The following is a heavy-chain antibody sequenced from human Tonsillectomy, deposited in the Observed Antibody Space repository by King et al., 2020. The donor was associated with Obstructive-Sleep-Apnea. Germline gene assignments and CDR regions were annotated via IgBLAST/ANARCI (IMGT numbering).Heavy chain of an antibody. V-gene: IGHV3-74*01. D-gene: IGHD3-10*01. J-gene: IGHJ4*02. CDR1: GFTFSSYW. Sequence: VQLVESGGGLVQPGGSLRLSCAASGFTFSSYWMHWVRQAPGKGLVWVSRINSDGSSTSYADSVKGRFTISRENAKNTLYLQMNSRRAEDTAVYYCARDLGYYGSGSYEGYLNYWGQGTLVTVSS. CDR3: ARDLGYYGSGSYEGYLNY. CDR2: INSDGSST.